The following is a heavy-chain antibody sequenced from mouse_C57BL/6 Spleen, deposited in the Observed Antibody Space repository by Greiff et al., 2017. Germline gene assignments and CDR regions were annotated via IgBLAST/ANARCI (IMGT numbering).Heavy chain of an antibody. CDR3: ARGGTVVSPYFDY. V-gene: IGHV1-82*01. CDR2: IYPGDGDT. Sequence: QVQLKESGPELVKPGASVKISCKASGYAFSSSWMNWVKQRPGKGLEWIGRIYPGDGDTNYNGKFKGKATLTADKSSSTAYMQLSSLTSEDSAVYFCARGGTVVSPYFDYWGQGTTLTVSS. CDR1: GYAFSSSW. J-gene: IGHJ2*01. D-gene: IGHD1-1*01.